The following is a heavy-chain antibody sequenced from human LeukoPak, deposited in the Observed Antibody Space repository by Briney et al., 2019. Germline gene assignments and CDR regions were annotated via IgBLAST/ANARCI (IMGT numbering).Heavy chain of an antibody. D-gene: IGHD3-10*01. CDR1: EFTFSIYN. Sequence: GGSLRLSCAASEFTFSIYNMNWVRQAPGKGLEWVSYISSSGDTIYYADSVRGRITISRDNAKKSLFLQMHSLRAEDTAVYYCARDYYGSGSYYNAYYGMDVWGQGATVTVSS. V-gene: IGHV3-48*03. CDR2: ISSSGDTI. J-gene: IGHJ6*02. CDR3: ARDYYGSGSYYNAYYGMDV.